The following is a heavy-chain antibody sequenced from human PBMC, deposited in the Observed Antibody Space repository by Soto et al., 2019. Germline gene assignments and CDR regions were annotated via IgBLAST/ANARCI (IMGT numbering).Heavy chain of an antibody. V-gene: IGHV3-73*01. J-gene: IGHJ4*02. CDR1: GFTFIGSA. CDR3: TRLGYNGLSDY. Sequence: GGSLRLSCAASGFTFIGSAMHWVRQASGKGLEWVGRIRSKANSYATAYAASVKGRFTISRDDSKNTAYLQTNSLKTEDTAVYYCTRLGYNGLSDYWGKGTLVTVSS. D-gene: IGHD1-20*01. CDR2: IRSKANSYAT.